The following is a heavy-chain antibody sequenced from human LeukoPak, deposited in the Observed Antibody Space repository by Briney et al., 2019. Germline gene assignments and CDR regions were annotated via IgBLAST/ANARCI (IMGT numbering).Heavy chain of an antibody. J-gene: IGHJ5*02. CDR3: AKDSVTPRGWFDT. CDR1: GFTFNTYA. V-gene: IGHV3-23*01. Sequence: PGGSLRLSCAASGFTFNTYAMSWVRQAPGKGLEWVSAIGGSGVGTYYADSVRGRFTISRDSSRNTLYLQMDSLRDEDTAVYYCAKDSVTPRGWFDTWGQGTLVTVSS. CDR2: IGGSGVGT. D-gene: IGHD4-17*01.